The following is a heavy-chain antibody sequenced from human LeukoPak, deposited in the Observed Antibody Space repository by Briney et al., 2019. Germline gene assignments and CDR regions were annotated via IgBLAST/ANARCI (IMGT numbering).Heavy chain of an antibody. Sequence: ASVKVSCKASGYTFTSYYMHWVRQAPGQGLEWMGIINPSGGSTSYAQKFQGRVTMTRDVSTSTVYMELSSLRSEDTAVYYCARDPAYDSSGATPFDYWGQGTLVTVSS. D-gene: IGHD3-22*01. CDR2: INPSGGST. CDR1: GYTFTSYY. CDR3: ARDPAYDSSGATPFDY. J-gene: IGHJ4*02. V-gene: IGHV1-46*01.